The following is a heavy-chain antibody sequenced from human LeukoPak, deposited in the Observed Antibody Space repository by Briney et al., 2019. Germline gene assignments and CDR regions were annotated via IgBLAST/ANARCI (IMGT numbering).Heavy chain of an antibody. CDR2: INPSGGST. J-gene: IGHJ4*02. Sequence: ASVKVSCKASGYTFTNYHIHWVRQAPGQGLEWMGIINPSGGSTSNAQKFQGRVTMTRDMSTSTVYMELSSLTSEDMAIYYCAKYGLSPYFDYWGQGTLITVSS. D-gene: IGHD4-17*01. CDR1: GYTFTNYH. V-gene: IGHV1-46*01. CDR3: AKYGLSPYFDY.